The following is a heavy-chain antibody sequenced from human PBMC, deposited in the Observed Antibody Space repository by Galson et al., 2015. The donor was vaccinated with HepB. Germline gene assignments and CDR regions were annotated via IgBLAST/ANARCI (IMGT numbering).Heavy chain of an antibody. CDR2: ISSSSSTI. J-gene: IGHJ4*02. CDR1: GFTFSSYS. D-gene: IGHD2/OR15-2a*01. CDR3: ARDWMDYFLGWDY. Sequence: SLRLSCAASGFTFSSYSTNWVRQAPGKGLEWVSYISSSSSTIYYADSVKGRFTISRDNAKNSLYLQMNSLRDEDTAVYYCARDWMDYFLGWDYWGQGTLVTVSS. V-gene: IGHV3-48*02.